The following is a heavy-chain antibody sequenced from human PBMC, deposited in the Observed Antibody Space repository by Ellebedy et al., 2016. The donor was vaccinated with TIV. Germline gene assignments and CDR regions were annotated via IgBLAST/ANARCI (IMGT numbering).Heavy chain of an antibody. V-gene: IGHV1-2*02. CDR1: GYTFTAYY. J-gene: IGHJ4*02. CDR2: INPVSGIT. CDR3: ARASLWNDYFDY. D-gene: IGHD1-1*01. Sequence: ASVKVSXXASGYTFTAYYIHWVRQAPGQGLEWMGWINPVSGITNYAQRFQGRVTMTKDTSISTAYMDLIKLRSDDTAVYYCARASLWNDYFDYWGQGTLVTVSS.